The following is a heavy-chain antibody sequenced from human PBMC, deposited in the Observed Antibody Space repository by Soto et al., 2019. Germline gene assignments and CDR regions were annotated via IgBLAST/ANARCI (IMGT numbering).Heavy chain of an antibody. CDR2: ISSSSSTI. V-gene: IGHV3-48*02. Sequence: PGGSLRLSCAVSGFTFSTFGMNWVRQAPGKGLEWVSYISSSSSTIYYADSVKGRFTISRDNAQNSLYLQMNSLRDEDTAVYYCVTEGHSSGWGWWAYWGQGTLVTVSS. CDR3: VTEGHSSGWGWWAY. D-gene: IGHD6-19*01. CDR1: GFTFSTFG. J-gene: IGHJ4*02.